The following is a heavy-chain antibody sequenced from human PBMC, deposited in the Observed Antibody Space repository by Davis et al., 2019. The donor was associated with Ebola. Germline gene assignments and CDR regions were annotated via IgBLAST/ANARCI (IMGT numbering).Heavy chain of an antibody. CDR2: ISSISSTI. Sequence: PRRSLRPSCPASAFTFSTYSMNWVRQAPGKGLEWVSYISSISSTIYYADSVTGRFTISRENATHSSNLQMNSLRDEDTAVYYCARAPYPPRFDYWGQGTLVTVSS. J-gene: IGHJ4*02. CDR1: AFTFSTYS. CDR3: ARAPYPPRFDY. V-gene: IGHV3-48*02.